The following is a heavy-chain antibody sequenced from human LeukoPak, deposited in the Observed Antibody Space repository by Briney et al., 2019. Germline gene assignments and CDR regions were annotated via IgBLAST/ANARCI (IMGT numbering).Heavy chain of an antibody. CDR2: ISSSGSTI. J-gene: IGHJ4*02. CDR3: ARPGIAAAGIAFPFDY. D-gene: IGHD6-13*01. Sequence: GGSLRLSCAASGFTFSSYEMNWVRQAPGKGLEWVSYISSSGSTIYYADFVKGLFTVPRENGKHSLYLQMNSLRAEDTAVYYCARPGIAAAGIAFPFDYWGQGTLVTVSS. CDR1: GFTFSSYE. V-gene: IGHV3-48*03.